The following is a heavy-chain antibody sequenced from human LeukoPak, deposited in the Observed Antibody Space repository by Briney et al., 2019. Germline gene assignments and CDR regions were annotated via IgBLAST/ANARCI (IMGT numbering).Heavy chain of an antibody. Sequence: GGSLRLSCAASGFTFSSYSMNWVRQAPGKGLEWVSYISSSSSTIYYADSVKGRFTISRDNAKNTLYLQMNSLRAEDTAVYYCAKDTSSSWYAHTGEVYWGQGTLVTVSS. V-gene: IGHV3-48*01. D-gene: IGHD6-13*01. CDR1: GFTFSSYS. J-gene: IGHJ4*02. CDR3: AKDTSSSWYAHTGEVY. CDR2: ISSSSSTI.